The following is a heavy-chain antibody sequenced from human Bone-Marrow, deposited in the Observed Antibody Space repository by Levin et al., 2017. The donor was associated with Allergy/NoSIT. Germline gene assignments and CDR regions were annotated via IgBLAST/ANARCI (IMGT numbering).Heavy chain of an antibody. CDR3: ARPGTSAWSFVGDFDN. Sequence: KPGGSLRLSCSASGFRFSDFTINWVRQAPGKAPEWVSSISADNSYIYYTSSVKGRFAISRDNAKNSAYLQMNSLRAEDTAVYYCARPGTSAWSFVGDFDNWGQGTLVTVSS. CDR1: GFRFSDFT. J-gene: IGHJ4*02. V-gene: IGHV3-21*01. D-gene: IGHD6-19*01. CDR2: ISADNSYI.